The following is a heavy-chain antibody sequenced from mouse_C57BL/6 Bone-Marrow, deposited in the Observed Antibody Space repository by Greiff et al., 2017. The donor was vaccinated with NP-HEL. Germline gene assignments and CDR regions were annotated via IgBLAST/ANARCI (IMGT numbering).Heavy chain of an antibody. Sequence: EVQRVESGTVLARPGASVKMSCKTSGYTFTSYWMHWVKQRPGQGLEWIGAIYPGNSDTSYNQKFKGKAKLTAVTSASTAYMELSSLTNEDSAVYYCTRDAYSPYYFDYWGQGTTLTVSS. CDR1: GYTFTSYW. D-gene: IGHD2-10*01. V-gene: IGHV1-5*01. CDR2: IYPGNSDT. J-gene: IGHJ2*01. CDR3: TRDAYSPYYFDY.